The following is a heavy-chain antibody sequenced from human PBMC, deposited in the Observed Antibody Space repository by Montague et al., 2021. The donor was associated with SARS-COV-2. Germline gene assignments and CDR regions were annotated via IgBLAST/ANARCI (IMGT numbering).Heavy chain of an antibody. CDR3: AGLGMFASSPNWFDP. CDR2: INQDGSEI. D-gene: IGHD6-19*01. Sequence: SLRLSCAASGFTFSQYWMSWVRQAPGKELEWVANINQDGSEIYLVDSLKGRFSISRDNAKNSLYLQVNSLRAEDTAVYYCAGLGMFASSPNWFDPWGQGTLVTVSS. V-gene: IGHV3-7*03. CDR1: GFTFSQYW. J-gene: IGHJ5*02.